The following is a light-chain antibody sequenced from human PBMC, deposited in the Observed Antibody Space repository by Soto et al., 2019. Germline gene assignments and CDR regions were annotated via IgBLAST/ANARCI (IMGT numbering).Light chain of an antibody. CDR1: QSIDNW. CDR2: AAS. V-gene: IGKV1-5*01. CDR3: QQFSSYST. Sequence: DIQMTQSPSTLSASVGDRVTITCRASQSIDNWLAWYQQKPGKAPKLLIYAASTLETGVPSRFSGSGSGTEFTLTIKSLQPDDFATYYCQQFSSYSTFGQGPKVEIK. J-gene: IGKJ1*01.